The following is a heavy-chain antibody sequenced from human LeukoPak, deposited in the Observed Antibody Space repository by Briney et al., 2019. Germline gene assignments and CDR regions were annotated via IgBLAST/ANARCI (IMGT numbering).Heavy chain of an antibody. CDR1: GFTFSSYG. V-gene: IGHV3-30*02. CDR2: IRYDGSNK. Sequence: GGSLRLSXAASGFTFSSYGMHWVRQAPGKGLEWVAFIRYDGSNKYHADSVKGRFTISRDNSKNTLYLQMNSLRAEDTAVYYCAKEPAITMVRGVSDYWGQGTLVTVSS. J-gene: IGHJ4*02. CDR3: AKEPAITMVRGVSDY. D-gene: IGHD3-10*01.